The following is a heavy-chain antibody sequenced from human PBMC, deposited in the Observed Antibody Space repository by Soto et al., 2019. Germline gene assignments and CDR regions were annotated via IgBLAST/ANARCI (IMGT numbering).Heavy chain of an antibody. Sequence: PGGSLRLSCAASGFTFSSYGMSWVRQAPGKGLEWVSAVSSSGGTTNYADSVKGRFTISRDNSKNTLYLQMNSLRAEDTAVYYCANDLGPAASRGWPDYWGQGTLVTVSS. CDR1: GFTFSSYG. CDR2: VSSSGGTT. D-gene: IGHD6-19*01. CDR3: ANDLGPAASRGWPDY. J-gene: IGHJ4*02. V-gene: IGHV3-23*01.